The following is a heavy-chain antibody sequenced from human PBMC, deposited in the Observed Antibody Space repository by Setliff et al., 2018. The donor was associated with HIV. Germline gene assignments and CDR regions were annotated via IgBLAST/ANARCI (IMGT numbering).Heavy chain of an antibody. CDR3: AKGYTWSVVGALDV. J-gene: IGHJ3*01. Sequence: ASVKVSCKASGYTFTSYYMHWVRQAPGQGLEWMGIINPSGGSTSYAQNFQARVTMTADTSTTAAYMELRSLTSDDTAMYYCAKGYTWSVVGALDVWGQGTRVTVSS. CDR1: GYTFTSYY. CDR2: INPSGGST. V-gene: IGHV1-46*01. D-gene: IGHD1-1*01.